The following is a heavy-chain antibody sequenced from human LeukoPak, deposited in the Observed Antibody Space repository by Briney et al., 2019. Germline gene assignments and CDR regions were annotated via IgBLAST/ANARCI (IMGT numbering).Heavy chain of an antibody. J-gene: IGHJ4*02. CDR3: AKGGGLWFGELYSDY. Sequence: GGSLRLSCAASGFTFSSYWMSWVRQAPGKGLEWVANIKQDGSEKYYVDSVKGRFTISRDNAKNSLYLQMNSLRAEDTAVYYCAKGGGLWFGELYSDYWGQGTLVTVSS. CDR2: IKQDGSEK. D-gene: IGHD3-10*01. V-gene: IGHV3-7*03. CDR1: GFTFSSYW.